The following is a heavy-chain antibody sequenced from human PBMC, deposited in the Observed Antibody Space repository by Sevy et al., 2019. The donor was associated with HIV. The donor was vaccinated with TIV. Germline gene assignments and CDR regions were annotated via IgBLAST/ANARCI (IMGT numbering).Heavy chain of an antibody. Sequence: GGSLRLSCRAFGFNLGDYVMSWFRQAPGKGLSLVGFIRSKAYGATTEYAASVKGRVTISRDDSKGIAYLQMNSLKTEDTGRYYCTRATYYYDSGSYYGMDVWGQGTTVTVSS. J-gene: IGHJ6*02. CDR3: TRATYYYDSGSYYGMDV. V-gene: IGHV3-49*03. CDR2: IRSKAYGATT. CDR1: GFNLGDYV. D-gene: IGHD3-10*01.